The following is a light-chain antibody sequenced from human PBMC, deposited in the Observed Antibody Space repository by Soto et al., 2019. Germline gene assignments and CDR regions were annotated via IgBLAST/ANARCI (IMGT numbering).Light chain of an antibody. CDR2: DVN. J-gene: IGLJ2*01. CDR1: SSAIGAYNF. V-gene: IGLV2-14*03. CDR3: TSWTTSTTMI. Sequence: QSVLTQPSSVSGSPGQSITISGTGTSSAIGAYNFVSWYQQHPGKAPKLMLYDVNIRPSGVSNRFSGSKSGNTASLTISGLQAEDEADYYCTSWTTSTTMIFGGGTKVTVL.